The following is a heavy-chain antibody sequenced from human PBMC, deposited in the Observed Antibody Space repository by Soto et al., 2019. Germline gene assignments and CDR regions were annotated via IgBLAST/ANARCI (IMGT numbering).Heavy chain of an antibody. V-gene: IGHV3-33*01. CDR3: ARAPPLVYAMHSDY. CDR2: RWYDGSNK. J-gene: IGHJ4*02. D-gene: IGHD2-8*01. CDR1: GFTFSSYG. Sequence: QVQLVESGGGVVQPGRSLRLSCAASGFTFSSYGMHWVRQAPGKGLAWVAVRWYDGSNKYYADSVKGRFTISRDNSKNTLYLQMNSLRAEDTAVYYCARAPPLVYAMHSDYWGQGTLVTVSS.